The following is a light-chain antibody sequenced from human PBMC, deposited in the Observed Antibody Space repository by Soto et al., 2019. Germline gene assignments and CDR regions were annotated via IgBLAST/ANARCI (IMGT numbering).Light chain of an antibody. CDR3: QQYDKWPRT. V-gene: IGKV3-15*01. CDR2: GAS. J-gene: IGKJ1*01. Sequence: EIVLTQSPGTLSLSPGERATLSCRASQSVYSRYLAWYQQKPGQAPRLLIYGASNRATGIPARFSGGGSGAEYTLTISSLQSEDFAVYYCQQYDKWPRTFGQGTKVDIK. CDR1: QSVYSRY.